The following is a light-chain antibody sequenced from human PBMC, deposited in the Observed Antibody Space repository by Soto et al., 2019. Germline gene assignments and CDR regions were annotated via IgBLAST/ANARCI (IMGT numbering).Light chain of an antibody. J-gene: IGKJ5*01. V-gene: IGKV3-20*01. Sequence: EIVLTQSPGTLPLSPGDTATLSCRASQSVRSTYLAWYQQKPGQAPRLLIHGASSRATGIPDRFSGSGSGTDFTLTISRLEPEDFAVYYCQQYGSSLSITFGQGTRLEIK. CDR3: QQYGSSLSIT. CDR2: GAS. CDR1: QSVRSTY.